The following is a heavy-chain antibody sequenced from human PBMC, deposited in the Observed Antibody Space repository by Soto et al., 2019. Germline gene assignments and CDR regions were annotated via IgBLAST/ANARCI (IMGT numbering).Heavy chain of an antibody. D-gene: IGHD2-15*01. CDR3: AREGWPLLQTGMDV. CDR1: GFTFRSYS. J-gene: IGHJ6*02. CDR2: ISSSNRTI. Sequence: GGSLRRSCAASGFTFRSYSMNWVRQAPGKGLEWVSYISSSNRTINYADSVKGRFIISRDNAKNSLYLQMHSLRDEDTAVYYCAREGWPLLQTGMDVWGQGTTVTVS. V-gene: IGHV3-48*02.